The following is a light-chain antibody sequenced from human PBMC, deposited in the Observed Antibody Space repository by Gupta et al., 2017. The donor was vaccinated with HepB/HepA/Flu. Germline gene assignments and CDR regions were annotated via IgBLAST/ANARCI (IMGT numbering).Light chain of an antibody. V-gene: IGKV1-39*01. CDR3: QQRDRTAFT. CDR2: DAS. CDR1: HNINNY. Sequence: DIQMTQSPSSLSASVGDRVTITCRASHNINNYLNWYQQKPGKAPNLLINDASNLQSGVPSRFSGSGSGTDFTLTISSLQPEDSAVYYCQQRDRTAFTFGPGTKVHIK. J-gene: IGKJ3*01.